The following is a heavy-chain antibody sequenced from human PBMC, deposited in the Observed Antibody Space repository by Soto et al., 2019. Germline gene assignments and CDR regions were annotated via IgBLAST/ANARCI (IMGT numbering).Heavy chain of an antibody. CDR2: ISSSSSTI. J-gene: IGHJ6*02. D-gene: IGHD3-10*01. V-gene: IGHV3-48*01. CDR1: GFTFSSYS. CDR3: ARVSYYGSGRKHNMDV. Sequence: SLRLSCAASGFTFSSYSMNWVRQAPGKGLEWVSYISSSSSTIYYADSVKGRFTISRDNAKNSLYLQMNSLRAEDTAVYYCARVSYYGSGRKHNMDVWGQGTTVTVSS.